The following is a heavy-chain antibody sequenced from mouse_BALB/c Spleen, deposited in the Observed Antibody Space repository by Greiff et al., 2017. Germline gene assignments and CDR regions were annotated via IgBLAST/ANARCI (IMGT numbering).Heavy chain of an antibody. V-gene: IGHV5-12-1*01. CDR3: ARVSNFFDY. CDR1: GFAFSSYD. J-gene: IGHJ2*01. Sequence: EVQLVESGGGLVKPGGSLKLSCAASGFAFSSYDMSWVRQTPEKRLEWVAYISSGGGSTYYPDTVKGRFTISRDNAKNTLYLQMSSLKSEDTAMYYCARVSNFFDYWGQGTTLTVSS. CDR2: ISSGGGST.